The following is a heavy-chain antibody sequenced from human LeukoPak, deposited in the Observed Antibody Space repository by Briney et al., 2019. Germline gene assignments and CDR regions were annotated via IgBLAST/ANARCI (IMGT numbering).Heavy chain of an antibody. J-gene: IGHJ5*02. V-gene: IGHV3-23*01. D-gene: IGHD6-13*01. CDR1: GFTFSSYA. CDR2: ISGSGGST. CDR3: AKTDSSSWYVSNWFDP. Sequence: GGSLRLSCAASGFTFSSYAMSWVRQAPGKGLEWVSAISGSGGSTYYADSVKGRFTISRDNSKSTLYLQMNSLRAEDTAVYYCAKTDSSSWYVSNWFDPWGQGTLVTVSS.